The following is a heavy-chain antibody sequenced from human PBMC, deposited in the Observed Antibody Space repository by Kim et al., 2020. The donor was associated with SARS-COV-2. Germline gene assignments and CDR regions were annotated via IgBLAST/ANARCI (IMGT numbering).Heavy chain of an antibody. D-gene: IGHD3-10*01. J-gene: IGHJ6*02. CDR2: IIPIFGTA. Sequence: SVKVSCKASGGTFSSYAISWVRQAPGQGLEWMGGIIPIFGTANYAQKFQGRVTITADESTSTAYMELSSLRSEDTAVYYCARAGLMVRANYYYYGMDVWGQGTTVTVSS. CDR3: ARAGLMVRANYYYYGMDV. CDR1: GGTFSSYA. V-gene: IGHV1-69*13.